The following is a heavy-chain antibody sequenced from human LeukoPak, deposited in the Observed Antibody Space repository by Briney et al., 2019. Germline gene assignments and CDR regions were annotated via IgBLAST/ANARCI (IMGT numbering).Heavy chain of an antibody. Sequence: PGGSLRLSCAASGFVFSIYWMTWVRKAPGKGLEWVASINEGGSGKYYVDSVKGRFTISRDNAQKSLYLEMHSLRAEDTAVYYCARAVTSTEGYWGQGTLVTVSS. CDR3: ARAVTSTEGY. CDR1: GFVFSIYW. V-gene: IGHV3-7*03. D-gene: IGHD4-17*01. CDR2: INEGGSGK. J-gene: IGHJ4*02.